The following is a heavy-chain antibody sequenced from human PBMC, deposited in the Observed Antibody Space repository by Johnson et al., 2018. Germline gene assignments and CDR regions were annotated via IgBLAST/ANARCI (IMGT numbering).Heavy chain of an antibody. D-gene: IGHD3-10*01. CDR3: AREKPFYYTSGSNYMDV. Sequence: QVQLVQSGGGVVQPGRSLRLSCAASGFTFSSYGMHWVRQAPGKGLEWVAVISYDGSNKYYADSLKGRFTIARDNAKNSLSLQISSTRAEDTAVYYGAREKPFYYTSGSNYMDVWGKGTTVTVSS. J-gene: IGHJ6*03. V-gene: IGHV3-30*03. CDR1: GFTFSSYG. CDR2: ISYDGSNK.